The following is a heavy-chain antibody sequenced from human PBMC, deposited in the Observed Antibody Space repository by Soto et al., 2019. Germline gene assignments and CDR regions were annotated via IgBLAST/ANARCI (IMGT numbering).Heavy chain of an antibody. J-gene: IGHJ4*02. Sequence: SETLSLTCTVSGGSVSRDSNFWSWIRQPPGKGLEWIGYVYYSGPTRYNPSLESRVTISIDSSKNQVSLNLTSVTAADTAVYHCARGYSLYAHWARGTLVPSPQ. D-gene: IGHD4-4*01. CDR3: ARGYSLYAH. CDR1: GGSVSRDSNF. V-gene: IGHV4-61*01. CDR2: VYYSGPT.